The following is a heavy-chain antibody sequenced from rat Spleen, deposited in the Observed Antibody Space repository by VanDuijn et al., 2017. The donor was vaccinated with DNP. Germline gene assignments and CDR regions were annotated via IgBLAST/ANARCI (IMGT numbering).Heavy chain of an antibody. CDR3: ARHGEVPTRYAMDA. V-gene: IGHV5S11*01. CDR1: GFTFSNYG. Sequence: EVQLVESGGGLVQPGRSLKLTCAASGFTFSNYGMAWVRQAPTRGLEWVAYIGSDGYAPYYGVSVKGRFTISRDNAKSTLYLQMDSLRSEETATYYCARHGEVPTRYAMDAWGQGTSVTVSS. J-gene: IGHJ4*01. D-gene: IGHD2-1*01. CDR2: IGSDGYAP.